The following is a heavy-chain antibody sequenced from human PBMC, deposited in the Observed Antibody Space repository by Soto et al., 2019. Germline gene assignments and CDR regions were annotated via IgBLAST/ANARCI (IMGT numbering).Heavy chain of an antibody. CDR2: INPKSGGT. D-gene: IGHD1-26*01. J-gene: IGHJ4*02. V-gene: IGHV1-2*02. CDR1: GYTFTVYY. CDR3: ARDLAKGGGSAGFDF. Sequence: QVQLVQSGAEVKKPGASVNVSCKASGYTFTVYYMNWVRQAPGQGHEWMGWINPKSGGTRYPQKFQGRVTMTWDTSISTACGALTRLRSDDTAVYYCARDLAKGGGSAGFDFWGQGTLVTVSS.